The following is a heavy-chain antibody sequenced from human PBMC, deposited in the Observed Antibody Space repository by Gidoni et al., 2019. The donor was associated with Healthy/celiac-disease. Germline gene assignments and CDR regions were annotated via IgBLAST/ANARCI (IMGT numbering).Heavy chain of an antibody. J-gene: IGHJ4*02. D-gene: IGHD6-13*01. CDR1: GGSISSGGYY. CDR3: ARTSIAAAGYFDY. V-gene: IGHV4-31*03. CDR2: IYSSGST. Sequence: QVQLQESGPGRVKPSQTLSLTCTGSGGSISSGGYYWSWIRQHPGKGLEWIGYIYSSGSTYYNPSLKSRVTISVDTSKNQFSLKLSSVTAADTAVYYCARTSIAAAGYFDYWGQGTLVTVSS.